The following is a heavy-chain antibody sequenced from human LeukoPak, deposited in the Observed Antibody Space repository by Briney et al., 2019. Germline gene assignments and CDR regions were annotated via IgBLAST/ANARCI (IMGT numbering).Heavy chain of an antibody. Sequence: PSETLSLTCKVSGGSIGSSGFYWGWVRQPPGKGLEWIGSIYYPGSTHYNPSLESRVTISVDTSKYLVSLTLSSVTATDTAVYYCVRHVSSGWDYYNGLDVWGQGTTVTVSS. CDR3: VRHVSSGWDYYNGLDV. CDR2: IYYPGST. CDR1: GGSIGSSGFY. D-gene: IGHD6-19*01. J-gene: IGHJ6*02. V-gene: IGHV4-39*01.